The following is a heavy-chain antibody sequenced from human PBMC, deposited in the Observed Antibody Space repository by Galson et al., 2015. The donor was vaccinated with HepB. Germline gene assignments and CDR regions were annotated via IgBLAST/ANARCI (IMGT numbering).Heavy chain of an antibody. CDR3: ARDPRYWGSYRP. Sequence: SLRLSCAASGFTFSSYSMNWVRQAPGKGLEWVSSISSSSSYIYYADSVKGRFTISRDNAKNSLYLQMNSLRAEDTAVYYCARDPRYWGSYRPWGQGTLVTVSS. CDR1: GFTFSSYS. V-gene: IGHV3-21*01. CDR2: ISSSSSYI. J-gene: IGHJ5*02. D-gene: IGHD3-16*02.